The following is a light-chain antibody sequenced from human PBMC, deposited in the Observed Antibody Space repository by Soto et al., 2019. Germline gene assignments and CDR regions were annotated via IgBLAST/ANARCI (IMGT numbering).Light chain of an antibody. CDR3: SSYTSSTDYV. CDR1: SSDVGTYNY. Sequence: QSALTQPASVSGSPGQSITISCTGTSSDVGTYNYVSWYQQHPGKAPKLIIYEVSNRPSGVSNRFSGSKSGNTASLTISGLQAEDEADYYCSSYTSSTDYVFVTGTKVTVL. CDR2: EVS. J-gene: IGLJ1*01. V-gene: IGLV2-14*01.